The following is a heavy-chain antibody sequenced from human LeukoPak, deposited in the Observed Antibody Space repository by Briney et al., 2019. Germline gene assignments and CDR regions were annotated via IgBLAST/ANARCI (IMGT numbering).Heavy chain of an antibody. D-gene: IGHD6-13*01. CDR2: IYPDDSDT. V-gene: IGHV5-51*01. CDR1: GYSFANYW. CDR3: ARLPGIAAAGTYYYYMDV. Sequence: GESLKISCKGSGYSFANYWIAWVRQMPGKGLEWMGIIYPDDSDTRYDLSFQGQVTISVDKSISTAYLQWSSLMASDTAMYYCARLPGIAAAGTYYYYMDVWGKGTTVTVSS. J-gene: IGHJ6*03.